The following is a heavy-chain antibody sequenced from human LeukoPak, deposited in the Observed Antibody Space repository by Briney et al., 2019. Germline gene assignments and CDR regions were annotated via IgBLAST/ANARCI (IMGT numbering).Heavy chain of an antibody. J-gene: IGHJ4*02. Sequence: ASVKVSCKASGYTFTGYYMHWVRQAPGQGLEWMGWINPNSGGTNYAQKFQGRVTMTRDTSISTAYMELSRLRSDDTAVYYCAREPVCGDYYGNWDYWGQGTLVTVSS. CDR3: AREPVCGDYYGNWDY. CDR2: INPNSGGT. CDR1: GYTFTGYY. V-gene: IGHV1-2*02. D-gene: IGHD4-17*01.